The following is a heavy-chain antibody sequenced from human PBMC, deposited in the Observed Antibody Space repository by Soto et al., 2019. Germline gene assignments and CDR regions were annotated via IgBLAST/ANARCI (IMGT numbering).Heavy chain of an antibody. CDR2: INAGNGNT. Sequence: QVQLVQSGAEVKKPGASVKVSCKASGYTFTSYAMHWVRQAPGQRLEWMGWINAGNGNTKYSQKFQGRVTIIRDTPASTAYMELSSLRSEDTAVYYCARGASPLIDYWGPGTLVTVSS. CDR3: ARGASPLIDY. J-gene: IGHJ4*02. D-gene: IGHD1-26*01. CDR1: GYTFTSYA. V-gene: IGHV1-3*01.